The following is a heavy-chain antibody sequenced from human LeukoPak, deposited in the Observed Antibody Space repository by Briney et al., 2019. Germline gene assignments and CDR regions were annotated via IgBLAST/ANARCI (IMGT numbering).Heavy chain of an antibody. D-gene: IGHD3-9*01. CDR1: GYTFTDYY. Sequence: ASVKVSCTASGYTFTDYYMHWVRQAPGQGLEGMGWINPNSGGTNYAQKFQGRVTMTRDTSISTAYMELSRLRSDDTAVYYCARGDILTGSPPLDYWGQGTLVTVSS. V-gene: IGHV1-2*02. J-gene: IGHJ4*02. CDR2: INPNSGGT. CDR3: ARGDILTGSPPLDY.